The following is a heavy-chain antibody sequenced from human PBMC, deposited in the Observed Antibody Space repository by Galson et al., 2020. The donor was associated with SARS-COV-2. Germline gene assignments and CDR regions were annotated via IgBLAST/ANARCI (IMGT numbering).Heavy chain of an antibody. CDR2: ISAYNGNK. D-gene: IGHD3-10*01. J-gene: IGHJ5*02. CDR3: ARAQTVLLWFGELSSNWFDP. Sequence: ASVKVSCKASGYTFTSYGISWVRQDPGQGLEWMGWISAYNGNKNYAQKLQGRVTMTTDTSTSTAYMELRSLRSDDTAVYYCARAQTVLLWFGELSSNWFDPWGQGTLVTVSS. CDR1: GYTFTSYG. V-gene: IGHV1-18*01.